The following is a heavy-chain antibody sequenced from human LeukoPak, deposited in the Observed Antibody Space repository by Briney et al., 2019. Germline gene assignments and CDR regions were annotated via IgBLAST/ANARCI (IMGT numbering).Heavy chain of an antibody. D-gene: IGHD3-3*01. Sequence: SGGSLRLSCSASGFTFGCYGMHWVRQAPGKGLEWVALIWYHGSDVDYADSVKGRFTISRDNSKNTLYLQMNSVRAEDTAVYFCARDFWNEPSKYFDYWGQGTLVTVSS. CDR3: ARDFWNEPSKYFDY. CDR1: GFTFGCYG. V-gene: IGHV3-33*01. CDR2: IWYHGSDV. J-gene: IGHJ4*02.